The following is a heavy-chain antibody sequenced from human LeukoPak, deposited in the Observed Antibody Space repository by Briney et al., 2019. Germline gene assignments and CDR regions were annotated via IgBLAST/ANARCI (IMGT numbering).Heavy chain of an antibody. CDR1: GFTLSSYS. J-gene: IGHJ4*02. Sequence: PGGSLRLSCAASGFTLSSYSMNWVRHAPGKGLEWVSYIDDVSDTIYYADSVKGRFIISRDNAKNSLYLQMNSLRDEDTSVYFCAREGNWAFDYWGQGTLVTVSS. CDR3: AREGNWAFDY. CDR2: IDDVSDTI. D-gene: IGHD7-27*01. V-gene: IGHV3-48*02.